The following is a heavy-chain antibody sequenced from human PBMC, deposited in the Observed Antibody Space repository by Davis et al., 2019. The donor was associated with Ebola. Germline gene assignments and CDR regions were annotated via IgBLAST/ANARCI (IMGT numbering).Heavy chain of an antibody. J-gene: IGHJ4*02. CDR3: AKGRHSTYYDFWIAYYDY. CDR1: GFTFSSYA. D-gene: IGHD3-3*01. CDR2: ISGSGGST. V-gene: IGHV3-23*01. Sequence: GESLKTPCAAPGFTFSSYAMSRVRQAPGKGLEWVPVISGSGGSTYYAESVKGRFTISRDNSKNTLYLQMSSLRAEDTAVYYCAKGRHSTYYDFWIAYYDYWGRGTLVTVSS.